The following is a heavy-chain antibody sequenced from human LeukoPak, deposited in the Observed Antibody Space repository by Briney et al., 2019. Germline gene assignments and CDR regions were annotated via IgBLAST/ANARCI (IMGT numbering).Heavy chain of an antibody. J-gene: IGHJ4*02. V-gene: IGHV1-8*01. CDR1: GYTFTSSD. CDR3: ARGRPGLASAGTYDF. Sequence: GASVKVSCKASGYTFTSSDINWVRQAPGRGLEWMGWTNPNSGKTGYARKFQGRVTMTKNTSISTAYMEVSSLGYDDTAIYYCARGRPGLASAGTYDFWGQGTLITVSS. CDR2: TNPNSGKT. D-gene: IGHD6-13*01.